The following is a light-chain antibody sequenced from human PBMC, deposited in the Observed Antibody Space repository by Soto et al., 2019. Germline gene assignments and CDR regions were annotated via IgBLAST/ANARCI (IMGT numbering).Light chain of an antibody. CDR1: QSVSSN. CDR3: QQYNNWPLLT. CDR2: GAS. Sequence: EIVMTQSPAPLSVSPGEIATLSCMASQSVSSNLSWYQQKPGQAPRLLIYGASTRATGIPARFSGSGSGTEFTLTISSLQSEDFAVYYCQQYNNWPLLTFGGGTKVEIK. V-gene: IGKV3-15*01. J-gene: IGKJ4*01.